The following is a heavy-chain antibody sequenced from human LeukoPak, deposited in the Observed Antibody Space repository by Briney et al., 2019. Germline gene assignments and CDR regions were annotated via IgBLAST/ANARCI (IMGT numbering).Heavy chain of an antibody. CDR2: IYYSGST. D-gene: IGHD2-8*01. V-gene: IGHV4-31*03. Sequence: SETLSLTCTVSGGSISSSSYYWGWIRQPPGKGLEWIGYIYYSGSTYYNPSLKSRLTISVDTSKNQFSLKLSSVTAADTAVYYCARDRTLSLNGAIDYWGQGTLVTVSS. CDR1: GGSISSSSYY. CDR3: ARDRTLSLNGAIDY. J-gene: IGHJ4*02.